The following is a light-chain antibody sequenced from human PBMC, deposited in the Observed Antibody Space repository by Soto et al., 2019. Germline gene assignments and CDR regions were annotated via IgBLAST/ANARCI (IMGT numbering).Light chain of an antibody. CDR1: HGISSR. CDR3: QHYNSYSEA. CDR2: AAS. Sequence: DIQMTQSPSSVSASVGDRVTITCRASHGISSRLAWYQQKPGKAPKXLIYAASSLQSGVPSRFSGSGSGTELTITISSLQPDDFETYYGQHYNSYSEAFGQGTKVDIK. V-gene: IGKV1D-16*01. J-gene: IGKJ1*01.